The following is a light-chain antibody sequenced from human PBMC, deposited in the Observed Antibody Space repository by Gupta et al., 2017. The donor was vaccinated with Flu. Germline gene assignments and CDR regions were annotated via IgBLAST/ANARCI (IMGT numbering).Light chain of an antibody. CDR1: HSNINNY. J-gene: IGKJ4*01. V-gene: IGKV1-39*01. CDR2: AAS. Sequence: SSLLSSAGGSSIITYRRVHSNINNYFNWYQQQPGAAHQLIIYAASCLKTGDPWRISGRGSGTDFTLTISRLQADDLATYYCQHGRNSPCTFGRGTTMEIK. CDR3: QHGRNSPCT.